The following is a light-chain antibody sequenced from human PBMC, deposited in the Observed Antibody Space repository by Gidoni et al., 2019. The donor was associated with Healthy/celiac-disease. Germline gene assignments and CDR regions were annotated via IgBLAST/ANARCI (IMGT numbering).Light chain of an antibody. J-gene: IGKJ3*01. Sequence: DIQMTQSPSSLSAYVGDRVTITCRASQSLSSYLNWYQQKPGKAPKLLIYAASSLQSGVPSRFSGSGSGTDFTLTISSLQPEDFATYYCQQSYSTPQTFGPGTKVDIK. V-gene: IGKV1-39*01. CDR2: AAS. CDR1: QSLSSY. CDR3: QQSYSTPQT.